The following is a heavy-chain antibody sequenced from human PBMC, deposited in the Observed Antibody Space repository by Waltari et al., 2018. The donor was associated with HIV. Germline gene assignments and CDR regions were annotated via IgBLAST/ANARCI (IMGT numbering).Heavy chain of an antibody. D-gene: IGHD5-12*01. CDR1: GFPFRSSD. CDR2: ISYDGSNK. V-gene: IGHV3-30-3*01. CDR3: AREGATTPYWYFDL. J-gene: IGHJ2*01. Sequence: QVQLVESGGGVVQPGRSLRRSCAASGFPFRSSDMHWVRQAPGKGMEWVAVISYDGSNKYYADSVKGRFTISRDNSKNTLYLQMNSLRAEDTAVYYCAREGATTPYWYFDLWGRGTLVTVSS.